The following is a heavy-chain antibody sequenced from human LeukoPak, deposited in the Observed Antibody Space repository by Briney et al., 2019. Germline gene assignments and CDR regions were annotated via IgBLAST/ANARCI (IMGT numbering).Heavy chain of an antibody. CDR1: GFIVSNTY. D-gene: IGHD3-3*02. CDR2: ILNDGST. CDR3: ASLARDY. J-gene: IGHJ4*02. V-gene: IGHV3-53*01. Sequence: PGGSLRLSCAASGFIVSNTYMTWVRQAPGKGLEWVSVILNDGSTYYADSVKGRFTISRDNSKDMLFLRINILRVELTAVYFCASLARDYWGQETLVSVSS.